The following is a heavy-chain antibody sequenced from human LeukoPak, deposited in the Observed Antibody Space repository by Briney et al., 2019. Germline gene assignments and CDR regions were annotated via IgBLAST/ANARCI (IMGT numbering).Heavy chain of an antibody. CDR1: GFTFSSSA. D-gene: IGHD1-1*01. CDR2: ISWDGGST. J-gene: IGHJ4*02. Sequence: GGSLRLSCAASGFTFSSSAMSWVRQAPGKGLEWVSLISWDGGSTYYADSVKGRFTISRDNSKNSLYLQMNSLRTEDTALYYCAKGGRYNWNDFVDYWGQGTLVTVSS. CDR3: AKGGRYNWNDFVDY. V-gene: IGHV3-43*01.